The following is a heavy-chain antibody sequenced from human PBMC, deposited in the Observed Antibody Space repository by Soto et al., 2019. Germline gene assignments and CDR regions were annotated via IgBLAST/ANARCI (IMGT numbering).Heavy chain of an antibody. V-gene: IGHV4-31*03. D-gene: IGHD6-6*01. CDR1: GGSISSGGYY. J-gene: IGHJ4*02. CDR2: IYYSGST. Sequence: SETLSLTCTVSGGSISSGGYYWSWIRQHPGKGLEWIGYIYYSGSTYYNPSLKSRVTISVDTSKNQFSLKLSSVTAADTAVYYCARGVGIAARRIDYWGQGTLDTVSS. CDR3: ARGVGIAARRIDY.